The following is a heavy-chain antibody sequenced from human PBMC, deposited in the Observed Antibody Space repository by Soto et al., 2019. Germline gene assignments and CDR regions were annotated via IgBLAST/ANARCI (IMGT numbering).Heavy chain of an antibody. V-gene: IGHV4-34*01. D-gene: IGHD5-12*01. J-gene: IGHJ4*02. Sequence: SETLSLTCAVYGGSFSGYYWSWIRQPPGKGLEWIGEISHSGSTNYNPSLKSRVTISVDTSKRQFSLKLTSVTAADTAVYYCASQALDAAIIDYWGQGALVTVSS. CDR2: ISHSGST. CDR3: ASQALDAAIIDY. CDR1: GGSFSGYY.